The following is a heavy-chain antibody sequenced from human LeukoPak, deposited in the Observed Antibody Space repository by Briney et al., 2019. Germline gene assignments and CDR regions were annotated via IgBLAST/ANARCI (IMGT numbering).Heavy chain of an antibody. CDR1: GGSISSSSYY. D-gene: IGHD2-2*01. CDR2: IYYSGST. J-gene: IGHJ5*02. V-gene: IGHV4-39*01. Sequence: PSKTLSLTCTVSGGSISSSSYYWGWIRQPPGKGLEWIGSIYYSGSTYYNPSLKSRVTISVDTSKNQFSLKLSSVTAADTAVYYCARAVRGSTSCYRARGCGDNWFDPWGQGTLVTVSS. CDR3: ARAVRGSTSCYRARGCGDNWFDP.